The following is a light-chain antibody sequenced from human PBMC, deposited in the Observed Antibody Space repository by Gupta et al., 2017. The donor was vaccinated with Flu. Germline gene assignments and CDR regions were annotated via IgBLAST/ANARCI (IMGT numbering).Light chain of an antibody. CDR2: DAS. V-gene: IGKV3D-11*02. Sequence: EIVLTQSPATLSLSPGERATLPCRASQSVSSYLAWYQQKPGQAPRLLIYDASNRAKGIQAMFSGSGDGTDVNLTINSREPEDFAVYYCQQLINWHSVLTFGGGTKVEIK. CDR3: QQLINWHSVLT. CDR1: QSVSSY. J-gene: IGKJ4*01.